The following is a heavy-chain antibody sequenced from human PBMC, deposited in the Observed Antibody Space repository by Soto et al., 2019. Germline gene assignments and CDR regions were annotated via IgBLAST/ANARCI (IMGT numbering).Heavy chain of an antibody. Sequence: GGSLRLSCAASGFTFSSYAMHWVRQAPGKGLEWVAVISYDGSNKYYADSVKGRFTISRDNSKNTLYLQMNSLRAEDTAVYYCARDRARFRLRVDYWGQGTLVTVSS. CDR2: ISYDGSNK. CDR3: ARDRARFRLRVDY. CDR1: GFTFSSYA. V-gene: IGHV3-30-3*01. D-gene: IGHD5-18*01. J-gene: IGHJ4*02.